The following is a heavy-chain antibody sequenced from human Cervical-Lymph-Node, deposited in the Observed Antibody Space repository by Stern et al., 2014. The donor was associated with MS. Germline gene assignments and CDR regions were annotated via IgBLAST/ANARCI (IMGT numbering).Heavy chain of an antibody. V-gene: IGHV5-51*01. D-gene: IGHD2-2*01. CDR1: GYNFGDYW. CDR3: ARHQPAATFAMDV. CDR2: IFPADSDS. Sequence: EVQLVESGAEVKKPGESLKISCKGSGYNFGDYWIGWVRQKPGKGLEWMGTIFPADSDSRYSPSFEGQVTISADESISTAFLQSSSLKASDTGIYYCARHQPAATFAMDVWVQGTTVIVSS. J-gene: IGHJ6*02.